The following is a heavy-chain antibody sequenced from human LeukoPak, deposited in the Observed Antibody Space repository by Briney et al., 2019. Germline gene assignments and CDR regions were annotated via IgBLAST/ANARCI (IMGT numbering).Heavy chain of an antibody. V-gene: IGHV4-59*04. D-gene: IGHD4-17*01. CDR2: IFYSGST. Sequence: SETLSLTCTVSGGSISGYYWTWIRQPPGKGLEWIGSIFYSGSTYYNPSLKSRVTISVDTSKNQFSLNLSSVTAADTAVYYCARPATVTTSFWYFDLWGRGTLVTVSS. CDR1: GGSISGYY. J-gene: IGHJ2*01. CDR3: ARPATVTTSFWYFDL.